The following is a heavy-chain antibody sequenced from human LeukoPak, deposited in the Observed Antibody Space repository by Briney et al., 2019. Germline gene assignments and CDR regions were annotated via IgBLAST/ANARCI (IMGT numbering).Heavy chain of an antibody. Sequence: ASVKVSCKASGYTFTSYGISWVRQAPGQGLEWMGWISAYNGNTNYAQKLQGRVTMTTDTSTSTAYMELRSLRSDDTAVYYCARGSPYNSSRWGYTYYYYYMDVWGKGTTVTVSS. CDR3: ARGSPYNSSRWGYTYYYYYMDV. J-gene: IGHJ6*03. V-gene: IGHV1-18*01. CDR1: GYTFTSYG. CDR2: ISAYNGNT. D-gene: IGHD6-13*01.